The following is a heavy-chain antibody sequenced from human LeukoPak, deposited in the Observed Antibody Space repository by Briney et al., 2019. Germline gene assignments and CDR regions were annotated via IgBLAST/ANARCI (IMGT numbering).Heavy chain of an antibody. D-gene: IGHD3-10*01. V-gene: IGHV3-7*04. CDR3: ARDQPFGSS. CDR2: MKQDGSKR. CDR1: GFTFRSYW. Sequence: GGSLRLSCAASGFTFRSYWMSWVRQAPGKGLEWVANMKQDGSKRNYVDSVKGRFTISRDNAKNSLYLQMNSLRAEDTAVYYCARDQPFGSSWGQGTLVTVSS. J-gene: IGHJ4*02.